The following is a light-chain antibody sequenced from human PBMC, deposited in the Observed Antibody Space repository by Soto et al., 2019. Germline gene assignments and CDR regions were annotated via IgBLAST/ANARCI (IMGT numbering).Light chain of an antibody. CDR3: QAWDSSTVV. CDR1: KLGDKY. CDR2: QDN. V-gene: IGLV3-1*01. Sequence: SCELTQPPSVSVSPGQTASITCSGDKLGDKYACWYQQRPGQSPVLVIYQDNKRPSGIPERFSGSNSGNTATLTISGTQALDEADYYCQAWDSSTVVFGGATKLTVL. J-gene: IGLJ2*01.